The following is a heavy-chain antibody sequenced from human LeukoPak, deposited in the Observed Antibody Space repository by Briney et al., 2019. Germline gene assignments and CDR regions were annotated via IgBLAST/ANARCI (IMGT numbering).Heavy chain of an antibody. V-gene: IGHV3-21*01. Sequence: PGGSLRLSCAASGLTFSSYSMNWVRQAPGKGLEWVSSISSSSSYIYYADSVKGRFTISRDNAKNSLYLQMNSLSAEDTAVYYCARDVAVAGFDYWGQGTLVTVSS. D-gene: IGHD6-19*01. CDR1: GLTFSSYS. J-gene: IGHJ4*02. CDR3: ARDVAVAGFDY. CDR2: ISSSSSYI.